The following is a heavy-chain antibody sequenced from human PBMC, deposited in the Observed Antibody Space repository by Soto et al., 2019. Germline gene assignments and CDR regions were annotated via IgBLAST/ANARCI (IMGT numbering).Heavy chain of an antibody. CDR2: IGSSGGYI. CDR1: GVIFSDFI. V-gene: IGHV3-21*01. J-gene: IGHJ6*02. CDR3: AREKKHQSLGGRFGMDV. Sequence: PWGSLRLSCAVSGVIFSDFIMNWVRQAPGKGLEWVASIGSSGGYIFYADSVKGRFTISRDNAKKSLDLQINSLRAEDTAVYYCAREKKHQSLGGRFGMDVWGQGTTVTVSS. D-gene: IGHD2-2*01.